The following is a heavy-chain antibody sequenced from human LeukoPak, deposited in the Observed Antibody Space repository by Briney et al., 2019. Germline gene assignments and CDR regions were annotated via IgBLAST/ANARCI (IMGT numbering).Heavy chain of an antibody. Sequence: GGSLRLSXAASGFTFSSYSMNWVRQAPGKGLEWVSSISSSSSYIYYADSVKGRFTISRDNAKNSLYLQMNSLRAEDTAVYYCARTPGIAAFDYWGQGTLVTVSS. CDR1: GFTFSSYS. V-gene: IGHV3-21*01. D-gene: IGHD6-13*01. CDR3: ARTPGIAAFDY. J-gene: IGHJ4*02. CDR2: ISSSSSYI.